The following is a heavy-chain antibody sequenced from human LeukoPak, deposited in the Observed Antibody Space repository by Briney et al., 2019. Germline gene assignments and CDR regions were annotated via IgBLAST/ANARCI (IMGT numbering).Heavy chain of an antibody. CDR3: TTERTATSGY. V-gene: IGHV3-15*01. CDR1: GGSFSGYY. Sequence: KPSETLSLTCAVYGGSFSGYYWSWIRQPPGKGLEWVGRIKSKTDGGTTDYAAPVKGRFTISRDDSKNTLYLQMNSLKTEDTAVYYCTTERTATSGYWGQGTLVTVSS. CDR2: IKSKTDGGTT. J-gene: IGHJ4*02.